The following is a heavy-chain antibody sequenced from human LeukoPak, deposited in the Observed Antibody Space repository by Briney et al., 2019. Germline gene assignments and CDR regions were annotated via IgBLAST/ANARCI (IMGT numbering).Heavy chain of an antibody. V-gene: IGHV4-39*07. J-gene: IGHJ4*02. CDR3: LGGGWGIRGVIHY. D-gene: IGHD3-10*01. CDR2: IYYSGST. Sequence: PSETLSLTCTVSGGSISSSSCYWGWIRQPPGKGLEWIGSIYYSGSTYYNPSLKSRVTISVDTSKNQFSLKLSSVTAADTAVYYCLGGGWGIRGVIHYWGQGTLVTVSS. CDR1: GGSISSSSCY.